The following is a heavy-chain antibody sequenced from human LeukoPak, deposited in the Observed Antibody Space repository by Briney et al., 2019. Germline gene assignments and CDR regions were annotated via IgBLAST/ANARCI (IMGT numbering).Heavy chain of an antibody. D-gene: IGHD3-10*01. CDR1: GYTFTSYA. CDR3: ARTPWYYYGSGSYGTLTYYYGMDV. J-gene: IGHJ6*02. CDR2: INTNTGNP. V-gene: IGHV7-4-1*02. Sequence: VASVKVSCKASGYTFTSYAMNWVRQAPGQGLEWMGWINTNTGNPTYAQGFTGRFVFSLDTSVSTAYLQISSLKAEDTAVYYCARTPWYYYGSGSYGTLTYYYGMDVWGQGTTVTVSS.